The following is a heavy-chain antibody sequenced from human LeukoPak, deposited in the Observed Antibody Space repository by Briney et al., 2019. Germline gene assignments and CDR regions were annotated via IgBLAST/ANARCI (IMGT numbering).Heavy chain of an antibody. CDR1: GFIFSSYG. CDR2: IRYDGSNK. D-gene: IGHD6-13*01. J-gene: IGHJ6*03. V-gene: IGHV3-30*02. Sequence: PGGSLRLSCAASGFIFSSYGMHWVRQAPGKGLEWVAFIRYDGSNKYYADSVKGRFTISRDNSKNTLYLQMNSLRAEDTAVYYCAKSSSWYGDYYYYYMDVWGKGTTVTVSS. CDR3: AKSSSWYGDYYYYYMDV.